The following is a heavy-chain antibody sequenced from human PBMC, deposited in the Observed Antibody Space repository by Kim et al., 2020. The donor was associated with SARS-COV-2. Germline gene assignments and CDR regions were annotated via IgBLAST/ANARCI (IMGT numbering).Heavy chain of an antibody. V-gene: IGHV7-4-1*02. CDR1: GYTFTSYA. Sequence: ASVKVSCKASGYTFTSYAMNWVRQAPGQGLEWMGWINTNTGNATYAQGFTGRFVFSLDTSVSTAYLQISSLKAEDTAVYYCARDPIGYCSGGSCYSVDYWGQGTLVTVSS. CDR2: INTNTGNA. J-gene: IGHJ4*02. CDR3: ARDPIGYCSGGSCYSVDY. D-gene: IGHD2-15*01.